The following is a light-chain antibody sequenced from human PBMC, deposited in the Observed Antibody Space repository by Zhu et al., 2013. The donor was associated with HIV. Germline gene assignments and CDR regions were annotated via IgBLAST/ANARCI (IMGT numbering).Light chain of an antibody. CDR2: GTS. CDR1: RSVSNTY. V-gene: IGKV3D-20*02. CDR3: QQRSDWPPVT. Sequence: EIVMTQSPATLSVSPGEGGTLSCRASRSVSNTYLAWYQQMPGQPPRLLIYGTSKRATGIPDRFSGSGSGTDFTLTISSLEPEDSAVYYCQQRSDWPPVTFGQGTRL. J-gene: IGKJ5*01.